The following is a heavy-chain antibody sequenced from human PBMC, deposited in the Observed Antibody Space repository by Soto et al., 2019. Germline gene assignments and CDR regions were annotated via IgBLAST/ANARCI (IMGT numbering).Heavy chain of an antibody. J-gene: IGHJ6*02. Sequence: RASVKVSCKASGYTFTGYYMHWVRQAPGQGLEWMGWINPNSGGTNYAQKFQGRVTMTRDTSISTAYMELSRLRSDDTAVYYCATPKHIVVVTASQDYYGMDVWGQGTTVTVSS. V-gene: IGHV1-2*02. CDR2: INPNSGGT. CDR1: GYTFTGYY. D-gene: IGHD2-21*02. CDR3: ATPKHIVVVTASQDYYGMDV.